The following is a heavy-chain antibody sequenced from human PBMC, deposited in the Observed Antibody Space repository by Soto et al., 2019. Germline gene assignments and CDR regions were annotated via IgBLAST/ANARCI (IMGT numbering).Heavy chain of an antibody. CDR1: GFSFSSYS. CDR3: ARGRTTVFKDAFDI. J-gene: IGHJ3*02. D-gene: IGHD4-17*01. Sequence: PXGCLRLACAASGFSFSSYSVNWVRQAPGKGLEWVSYISSSSSTIYYADSVKGRFTISRDNAKNSLYLQMNSLRDEDTAVYYCARGRTTVFKDAFDIWGQGTMVTVSS. CDR2: ISSSSSTI. V-gene: IGHV3-48*02.